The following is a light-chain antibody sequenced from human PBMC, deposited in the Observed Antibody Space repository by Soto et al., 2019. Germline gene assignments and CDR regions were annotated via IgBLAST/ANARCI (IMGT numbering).Light chain of an antibody. CDR3: QQYENRPT. CDR1: QNINNY. Sequence: IQVTQSPSSLSASQGDRVSITGQASQNINNYLNWYQQKPGRAPKLLIYDASNLEAGVPSRFRGSGSGTDFTFTISRLQPEDIATYYCQQYENRPTFGQGTRLAI. V-gene: IGKV1-33*01. J-gene: IGKJ5*01. CDR2: DAS.